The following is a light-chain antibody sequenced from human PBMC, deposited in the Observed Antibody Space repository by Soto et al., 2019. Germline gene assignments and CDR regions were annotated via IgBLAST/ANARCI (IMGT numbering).Light chain of an antibody. V-gene: IGLV4-69*01. CDR3: QTWGTGVV. CDR1: SGHSNYA. Sequence: QLVLTQSPSASASLGASVKLTCTLSSGHSNYAIAWHQQQPEKGPRYLMYLNSDGGHNRGDGIPDRFSGSSSGAERYLTISSLQSEDEADYYCQTWGTGVVFGGGTKLTVL. CDR2: LNSDGGH. J-gene: IGLJ2*01.